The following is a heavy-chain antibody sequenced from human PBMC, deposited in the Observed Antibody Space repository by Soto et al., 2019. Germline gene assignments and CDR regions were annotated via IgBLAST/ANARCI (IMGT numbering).Heavy chain of an antibody. CDR1: GYTFTSYA. J-gene: IGHJ5*02. CDR2: INAGNGNT. Sequence: QVQLVQSGAEVKKPGASVKVSCKASGYTFTSYAMHWVRQAPGQRLEWMGWINAGNGNTKYSQKFQGRVTITRDTSASTAYMELSSLRSEDTAVYYCAREGVTRYSSSWYGPVDPWGQGTLVTVSS. V-gene: IGHV1-3*01. CDR3: AREGVTRYSSSWYGPVDP. D-gene: IGHD6-13*01.